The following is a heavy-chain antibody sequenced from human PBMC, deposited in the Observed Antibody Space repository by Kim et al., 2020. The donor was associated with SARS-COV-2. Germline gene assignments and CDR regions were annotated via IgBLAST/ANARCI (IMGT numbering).Heavy chain of an antibody. D-gene: IGHD5-18*01. V-gene: IGHV4-34*01. CDR2: INHSGST. CDR3: ARGRQWIQLWSQDYYYGMDV. CDR1: GGSFSGYY. J-gene: IGHJ6*02. Sequence: SETLSLTCAVYGGSFSGYYWSWIRQPPGKGLEWIGEINHSGSTNYNPSLKSRVTISVDTSKNQFSLKLSSVTAADTAVYYCARGRQWIQLWSQDYYYGMDVWGQGTTVTVSS.